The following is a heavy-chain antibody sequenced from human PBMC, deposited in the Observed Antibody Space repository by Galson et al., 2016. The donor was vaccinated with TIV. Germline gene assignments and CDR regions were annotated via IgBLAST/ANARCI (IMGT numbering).Heavy chain of an antibody. CDR3: ARDPTGGSYHFDY. J-gene: IGHJ4*02. V-gene: IGHV3-30*04. CDR2: ISSDESDR. CDR1: GYRFVDHY. Sequence: SCKASGYRFVDHYLHRVRQAPGKALEWVGGISSDESDRYYADSVKGRLTISRDKSKSTLSLQMASLRTEDTAVYYCARDPTGGSYHFDYWGQGALVIVS. D-gene: IGHD3-10*01.